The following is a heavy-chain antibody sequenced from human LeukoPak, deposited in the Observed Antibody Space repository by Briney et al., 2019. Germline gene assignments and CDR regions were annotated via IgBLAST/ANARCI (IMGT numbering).Heavy chain of an antibody. CDR1: GFTFSYYA. CDR3: ARVAGGAFDI. V-gene: IGHV3-30-3*01. CDR2: ISYDGSNK. J-gene: IGHJ3*02. D-gene: IGHD2-8*02. Sequence: GRSLRLSCAASGFTFSYYAMHWFRQAPGKGLEWVAVISYDGSNKYYADSVKGRFTISRDNSKNALYLQMDSLRAEDTAVYYCARVAGGAFDIWGQGTMVTVSS.